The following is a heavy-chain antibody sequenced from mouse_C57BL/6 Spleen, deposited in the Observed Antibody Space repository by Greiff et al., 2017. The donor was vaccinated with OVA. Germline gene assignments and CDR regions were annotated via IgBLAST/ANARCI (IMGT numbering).Heavy chain of an antibody. V-gene: IGHV1-81*01. CDR2: IYPRSGNT. Sequence: QVQLQQSGAELARPGASVKLSCKASGYTFTSYGISWVKQRTGQGLEWIGEIYPRSGNTYYNEKFKGKATLTADKSSSTAYMELRSLTSEDSAVYFCAGYASSYDYLDYWGQGTTLTVSS. CDR3: AGYASSYDYLDY. D-gene: IGHD1-1*01. CDR1: GYTFTSYG. J-gene: IGHJ2*01.